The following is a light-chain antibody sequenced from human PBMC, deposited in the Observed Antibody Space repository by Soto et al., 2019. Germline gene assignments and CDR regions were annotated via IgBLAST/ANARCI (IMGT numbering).Light chain of an antibody. J-gene: IGKJ1*01. V-gene: IGKV3-11*01. CDR2: DAS. CDR1: QRVSYS. CDR3: QQRNNWEWT. Sequence: ELVLTQSPATLSLSPGERATLSCRASQRVSYSLAWYQQKPGQAPRLLIYDASNRATGIPARFSGSGSGTDFTLTISSLEPEDVAVYYCQQRNNWEWTFGQGTKVEIK.